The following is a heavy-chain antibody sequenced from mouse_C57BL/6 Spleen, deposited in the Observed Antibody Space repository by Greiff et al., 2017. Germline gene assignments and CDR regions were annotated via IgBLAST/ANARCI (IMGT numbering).Heavy chain of an antibody. CDR2: IDPSDSYT. J-gene: IGHJ2*01. CDR3: ARGLRLDFDY. V-gene: IGHV1-69*01. D-gene: IGHD2-4*01. CDR1: GYTFTSYW. Sequence: QVQLQQPGAELVMPGASVKLSCKASGYTFTSYWMHWVKQRPGQGLEWIGEIDPSDSYTNYNQKFKGKSTLTVDKSSSTAYMQLSSLTSEDSAVYYCARGLRLDFDYWGQGTTLTVSS.